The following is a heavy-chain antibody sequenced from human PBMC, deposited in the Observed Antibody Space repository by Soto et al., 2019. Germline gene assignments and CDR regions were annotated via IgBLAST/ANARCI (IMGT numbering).Heavy chain of an antibody. CDR3: AKDEVIANYYGMDV. CDR2: ISGSGGST. CDR1: GFTFSSYA. J-gene: IGHJ6*02. D-gene: IGHD3-16*02. Sequence: GESLRLSCAASGFTFSSYAMSWVRQAPGKGLEWVSAISGSGGSTYYADSVKGRFTISRDNSKNTLYLQMNSLRAEDTAVYYCAKDEVIANYYGMDVWGQGTTVTVSS. V-gene: IGHV3-23*01.